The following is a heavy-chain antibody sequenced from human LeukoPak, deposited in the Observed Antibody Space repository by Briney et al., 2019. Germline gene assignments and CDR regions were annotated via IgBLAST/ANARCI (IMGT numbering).Heavy chain of an antibody. CDR2: INTNTGNP. CDR3: ARDDFDYGVLGGYFDL. J-gene: IGHJ2*01. Sequence: ASVKVSCKASGYTLTSYAMNWLRQAPGQGLERMGWINTNTGNPTYAQGFTGRFVFSLDTSVSTAYLQISSLKAEDTAVYYCARDDFDYGVLGGYFDLWGRGTLVTVSS. D-gene: IGHD4-17*01. CDR1: GYTLTSYA. V-gene: IGHV7-4-1*02.